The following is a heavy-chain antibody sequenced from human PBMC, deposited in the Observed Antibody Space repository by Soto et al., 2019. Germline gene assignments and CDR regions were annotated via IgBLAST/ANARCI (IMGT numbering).Heavy chain of an antibody. V-gene: IGHV3-23*01. CDR2: ISGSGGNA. D-gene: IGHD5-12*01. Sequence: GGSKRHSCAASELNFSNHAMGRIRRAPGKGLEWVSAISGSGGNAYYADSVKGRFTISRDNSKDTLYLQMNTLRAEDTALYYCAKYQTGYDYFNFWGQGTLVTVSS. J-gene: IGHJ4*02. CDR3: AKYQTGYDYFNF. CDR1: ELNFSNHA.